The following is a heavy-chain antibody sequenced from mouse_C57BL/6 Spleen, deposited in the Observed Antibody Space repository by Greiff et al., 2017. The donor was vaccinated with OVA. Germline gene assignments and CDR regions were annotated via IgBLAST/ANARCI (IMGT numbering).Heavy chain of an antibody. CDR1: GYTFTSYW. J-gene: IGHJ2*01. CDR2: IDPSDSYT. D-gene: IGHD1-1*01. CDR3: ARTRDYYGSSYDYCDY. V-gene: IGHV1-50*01. Sequence: QVQLKQPGAELVKPGASVKLSCKASGYTFTSYWMQWVKQRPGQGLEWIGEIDPSDSYTNYNQKFKGKATLTVDTSSSTAYMQLSSLTSEDSAVYYCARTRDYYGSSYDYCDYWGQGTTLTVSS.